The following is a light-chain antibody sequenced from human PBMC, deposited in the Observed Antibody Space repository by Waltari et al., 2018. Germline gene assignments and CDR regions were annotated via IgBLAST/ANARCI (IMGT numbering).Light chain of an antibody. V-gene: IGLV1-44*01. CDR2: SNN. CDR3: ATWDDSLNGVV. J-gene: IGLJ2*01. CDR1: RSNIGTNT. Sequence: QSVLTQPPSASGTPGQGVTLSCSGSRSNIGTNTVNWYQQLPGTAPKVLMYSNNQRPSGVPDRFSGSKSGTSASLAVNGLQSEDEGDYYCATWDDSLNGVVFGGGTKLTVL.